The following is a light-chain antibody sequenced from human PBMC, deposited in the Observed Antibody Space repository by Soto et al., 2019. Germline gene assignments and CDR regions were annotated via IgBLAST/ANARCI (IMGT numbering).Light chain of an antibody. CDR2: GAS. CDR1: QSVSSRN. CDR3: LGYGDSPPAYT. V-gene: IGKV3-20*01. Sequence: EIVLTQSPGTVSLSPGERATLSCRASQSVSSRNLAWYRQKPGQAPSLLIFGASNRATGIPDRFSGSGSGPDFNFTSSRPEPEDCAVYYCLGYGDSPPAYTFGQGTKLEIK. J-gene: IGKJ2*01.